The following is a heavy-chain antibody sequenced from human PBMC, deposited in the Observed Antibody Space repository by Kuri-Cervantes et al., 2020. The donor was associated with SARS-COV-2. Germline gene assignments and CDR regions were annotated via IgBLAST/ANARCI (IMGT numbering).Heavy chain of an antibody. CDR3: ARDPTAGRLRYFDWFSSGPPNYYGMDV. D-gene: IGHD3-9*01. J-gene: IGHJ6*02. CDR1: GFTFSSYS. Sequence: LSLTCAASGFTFSSYSMNWVRQAPGKGLEWVSSISSSSSYIYYADSVKGRFTISRDNAKNSLYLQMNSLRAEDTAVYYCARDPTAGRLRYFDWFSSGPPNYYGMDVWGQGTTVTVSS. CDR2: ISSSSSYI. V-gene: IGHV3-21*01.